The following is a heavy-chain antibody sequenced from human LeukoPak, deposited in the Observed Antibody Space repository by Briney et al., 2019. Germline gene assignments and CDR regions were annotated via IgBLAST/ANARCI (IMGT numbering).Heavy chain of an antibody. D-gene: IGHD1-26*01. Sequence: ASVKVSCKASGYTFTGYYMHWVRQAPGQGLEWMGWINPNSGGTNYAQKFQGRVTMTRDTSISTAYMELSRLRSDDTAAYYCARAHRGSYSVVPVSWGQGTLVTVSS. CDR3: ARAHRGSYSVVPVS. J-gene: IGHJ4*02. V-gene: IGHV1-2*02. CDR1: GYTFTGYY. CDR2: INPNSGGT.